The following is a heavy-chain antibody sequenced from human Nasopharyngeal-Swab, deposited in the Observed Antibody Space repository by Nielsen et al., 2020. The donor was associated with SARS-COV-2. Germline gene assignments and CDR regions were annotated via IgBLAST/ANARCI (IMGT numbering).Heavy chain of an antibody. CDR1: SGSISSYY. CDR2: IYYSGST. D-gene: IGHD4-23*01. CDR3: ARERASWTVAGGYFDL. V-gene: IGHV4-59*06. Sequence: SETLSLTCTVSSGSISSYYWSWIRQPPGKGLEWIGYIYYSGSTYYNPSLKSRVTISVDTSKNQFSLKLNSVTAADTAVHYCARERASWTVAGGYFDLWGRGTLVTVSS. J-gene: IGHJ2*01.